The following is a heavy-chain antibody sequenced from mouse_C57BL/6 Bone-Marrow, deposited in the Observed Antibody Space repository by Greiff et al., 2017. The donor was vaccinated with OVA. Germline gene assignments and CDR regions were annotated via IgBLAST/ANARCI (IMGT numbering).Heavy chain of an antibody. CDR1: GFSFTSYG. CDR2: IWSGGST. V-gene: IGHV2-2*01. CDR3: ASWYFDV. Sequence: QVQLQQSGPGLVQPSQSLSITCTVSGFSFTSYGVHWVRQSPGKGLEWLGVIWSGGSTDYNAAFISRLSISKDNSKSQVFFKMNSLQADDTAIYYCASWYFDVWGTGTTVTVSS. J-gene: IGHJ1*03.